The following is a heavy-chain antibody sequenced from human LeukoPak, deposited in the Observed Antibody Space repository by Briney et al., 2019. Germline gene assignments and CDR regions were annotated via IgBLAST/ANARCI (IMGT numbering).Heavy chain of an antibody. D-gene: IGHD2-2*01. CDR3: ARETAAMGIDY. CDR1: GGSISSGDYY. V-gene: IGHV4-30-4*01. CDR2: IYYSGST. Sequence: SETLSLTCTVSGGSISSGDYYWSWIRQPPGKGLEWIGYIYYSGSTYYNPSLKSRVTISVDTSKNQFSLKLSSVTAADTAVYYCARETAAMGIDYWGQGTLVTVSS. J-gene: IGHJ4*02.